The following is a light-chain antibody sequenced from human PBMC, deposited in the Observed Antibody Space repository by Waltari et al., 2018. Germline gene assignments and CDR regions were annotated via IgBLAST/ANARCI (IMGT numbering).Light chain of an antibody. CDR1: TGAVTSNYY. Sequence: QTVVTQEPSLTVSPGGTVTLTCASSTGAVTSNYYPNWIQQRPGQAPRALIYNTNNKYSWTPARCSGSLLGGKAALTLSRAQPEDEADYYCLLYYSGGARVFGGGTKLTVL. J-gene: IGLJ2*01. CDR2: NTN. CDR3: LLYYSGGARV. V-gene: IGLV7-43*01.